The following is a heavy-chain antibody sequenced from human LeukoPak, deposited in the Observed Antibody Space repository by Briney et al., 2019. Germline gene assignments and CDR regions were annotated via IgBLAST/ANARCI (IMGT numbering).Heavy chain of an antibody. D-gene: IGHD3-10*01. Sequence: GSLRLSCAASGFTFSSYWVHWVRQAPGKGLVWVSRINRDGSTTNYADSVKGRFTVSRDNAKNTLNLQMNSLRAEDTAVYYCARDKKSGESSEIDYWGQGTLVTVSS. J-gene: IGHJ4*02. V-gene: IGHV3-74*01. CDR1: GFTFSSYW. CDR3: ARDKKSGESSEIDY. CDR2: INRDGSTT.